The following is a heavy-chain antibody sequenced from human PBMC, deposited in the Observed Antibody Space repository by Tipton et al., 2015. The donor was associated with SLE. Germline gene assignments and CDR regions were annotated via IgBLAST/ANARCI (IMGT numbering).Heavy chain of an antibody. Sequence: QLVQSGAEVKRPGESLKISCQASGYNFSNYWIGWVRQMPGKGLEWMAIIYPGDSDTRYSASFRGQVTISADQSIATAYLQWSSLKASDTAMYYCATQGLTGPFDFWGQGTLVTVSS. CDR2: IYPGDSDT. CDR1: GYNFSNYW. V-gene: IGHV5-51*03. D-gene: IGHD7-27*01. CDR3: ATQGLTGPFDF. J-gene: IGHJ4*02.